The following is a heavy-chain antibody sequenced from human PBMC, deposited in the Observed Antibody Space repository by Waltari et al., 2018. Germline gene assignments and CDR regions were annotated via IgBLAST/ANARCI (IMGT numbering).Heavy chain of an antibody. CDR3: ARLWLVPHDAFDV. V-gene: IGHV4-39*01. D-gene: IGHD6-19*01. CDR1: GDTVNRNIYY. Sequence: QLQLQESGPGLVKPSETLSLTCEVSGDTVNRNIYYWVWIRQPPGKGLEWIGSVYYSGTTYYNPSLESRRSLSIDTSRNQFSLTLKSVAAADTSIYYCARLWLVPHDAFDVWGQGKTVIVS. CDR2: VYYSGTT. J-gene: IGHJ3*01.